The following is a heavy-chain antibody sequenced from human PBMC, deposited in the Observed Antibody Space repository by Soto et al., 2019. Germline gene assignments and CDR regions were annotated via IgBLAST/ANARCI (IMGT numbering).Heavy chain of an antibody. Sequence: GESLKISCAASGFTFSNAWMSWVRQAPGKGLEWVGRIKSKTDGGTTDYAAPVKGRFTISRDDSKNTLYLQMNSLKTEDTAVYYCTTGSRYRYYYDSSGFDYWGQGTLVTVSS. CDR3: TTGSRYRYYYDSSGFDY. D-gene: IGHD3-22*01. CDR2: IKSKTDGGTT. CDR1: GFTFSNAW. V-gene: IGHV3-15*01. J-gene: IGHJ4*02.